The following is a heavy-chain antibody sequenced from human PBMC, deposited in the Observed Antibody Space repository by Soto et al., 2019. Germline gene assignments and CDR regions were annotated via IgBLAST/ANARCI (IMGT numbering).Heavy chain of an antibody. Sequence: PGESLKISRKGSGYSFTSYWIGWVRQMPGKGLEWMGIIYPGDSDTRYSPSFQGQVTISADKSISTAYLQWSSLKASDTAMYYCARHIGANWNQLAGYDAFDIWGQGTMVTVSS. CDR2: IYPGDSDT. J-gene: IGHJ3*02. CDR1: GYSFTSYW. D-gene: IGHD1-1*01. V-gene: IGHV5-51*01. CDR3: ARHIGANWNQLAGYDAFDI.